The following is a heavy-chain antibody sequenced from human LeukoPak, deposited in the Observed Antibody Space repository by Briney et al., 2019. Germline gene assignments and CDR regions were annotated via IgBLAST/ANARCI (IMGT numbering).Heavy chain of an antibody. V-gene: IGHV1-18*01. Sequence: GASVKVSCKACGYTFTSYGISWVRQAPGQGLEWMGWISAYNGNTDYAQKLQGRVTMTTDTSTSTAYMELRSLRSDDTAVYYCARVTQTDYDFDYWGQGTLVTVSS. D-gene: IGHD4-17*01. J-gene: IGHJ4*02. CDR1: GYTFTSYG. CDR3: ARVTQTDYDFDY. CDR2: ISAYNGNT.